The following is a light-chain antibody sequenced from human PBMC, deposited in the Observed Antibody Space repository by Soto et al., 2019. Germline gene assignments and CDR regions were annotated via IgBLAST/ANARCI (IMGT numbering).Light chain of an antibody. J-gene: IGLJ2*01. CDR3: SSYTTSGSLV. CDR1: SSDVGGYNY. V-gene: IGLV2-14*01. CDR2: DVS. Sequence: QSALTQPASVSGSPVQSITISCTGTSSDVGGYNYVSWYQQHPGKAPKLMIYDVSNRPSGVSNRFSGSKSGNTASLTISGLQAEDEADYYCSSYTTSGSLVFGGGTKVTVL.